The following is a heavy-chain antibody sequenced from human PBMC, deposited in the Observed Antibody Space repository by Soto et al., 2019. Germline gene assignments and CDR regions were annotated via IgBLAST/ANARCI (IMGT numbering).Heavy chain of an antibody. D-gene: IGHD2-21*02. J-gene: IGHJ4*02. CDR3: ARQWTSVVTQAYFDS. CDR1: GDSINNRSYY. CDR2: IYYSGST. Sequence: XGTLCLTCTVTGDSINNRSYYWGWIRQPPGKGLEWIGSIYYSGSTYNNPSLKSRVSMSVGTSKNQFSLKLRSVTAADTALYYCARQWTSVVTQAYFDSWGQGSLVTVSS. V-gene: IGHV4-39*01.